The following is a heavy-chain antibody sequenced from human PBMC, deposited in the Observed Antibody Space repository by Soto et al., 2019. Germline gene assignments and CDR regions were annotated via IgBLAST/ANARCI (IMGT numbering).Heavy chain of an antibody. Sequence: EIQLLDSGGGLVQPGGSLRLSCAASGFTFNIYTMSWVRQAPGKGLEWVSGIGARGSDTYFPDSVKGRFTISRDNSMDMLYLQMNSLRADDTAVYFCAKGGTYHIGDFDSWGQGTLVTVSS. CDR1: GFTFNIYT. V-gene: IGHV3-23*01. J-gene: IGHJ4*02. D-gene: IGHD5-12*01. CDR2: IGARGSDT. CDR3: AKGGTYHIGDFDS.